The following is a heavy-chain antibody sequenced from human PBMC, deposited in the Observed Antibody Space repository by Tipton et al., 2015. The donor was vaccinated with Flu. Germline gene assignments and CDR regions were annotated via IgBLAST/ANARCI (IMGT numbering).Heavy chain of an antibody. V-gene: IGHV4-59*01. CDR1: GGSISPYY. Sequence: TLSRTCTVSGGSISPYYWSWIRQPPGKGLEWIGYIYYSGSTDYNPSLKSRVAISVDTSKNQFSLKLNSVTAADTAVYYCARLAPDGWVLGTYYFDFWGQGILVTVSS. CDR3: ARLAPDGWVLGTYYFDF. J-gene: IGHJ4*02. D-gene: IGHD1-14*01. CDR2: IYYSGST.